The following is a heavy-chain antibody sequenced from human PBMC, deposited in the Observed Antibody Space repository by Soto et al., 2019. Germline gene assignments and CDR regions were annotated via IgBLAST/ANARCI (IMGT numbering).Heavy chain of an antibody. Sequence: QVQLQQWGAGLLKPSETLSLTCAVYGGSFSGYYWTWIRQSPEKGLEWIGEVNHSGTPYYNPSLKTRVTTSVHPPKNQVSLKMSSVTAAGTAVYYCSRGIGYCSRINFYSPRRLRFDPWGQGTLVTVSS. CDR3: SRGIGYCSRINFYSPRRLRFDP. J-gene: IGHJ5*02. CDR1: GGSFSGYY. CDR2: VNHSGTP. D-gene: IGHD2-2*01. V-gene: IGHV4-34*01.